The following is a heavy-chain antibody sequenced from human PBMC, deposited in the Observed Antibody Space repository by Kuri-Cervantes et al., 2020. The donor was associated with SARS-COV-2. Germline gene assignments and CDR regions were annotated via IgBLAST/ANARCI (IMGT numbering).Heavy chain of an antibody. CDR2: ISSSGSTI. J-gene: IGHJ6*02. CDR3: AKKGIAKVPNYGMDV. D-gene: IGHD1-1*01. CDR1: GFTFSDYY. V-gene: IGHV3-11*01. Sequence: GGSLRLSCAASGFTFSDYYMSWIRQAPGKGLEWVSYISSSGSTIYYADSVKGRFTISRDNAKNSLYLQMNSLRAEDTAVYYCAKKGIAKVPNYGMDVWGQGTTVTVSS.